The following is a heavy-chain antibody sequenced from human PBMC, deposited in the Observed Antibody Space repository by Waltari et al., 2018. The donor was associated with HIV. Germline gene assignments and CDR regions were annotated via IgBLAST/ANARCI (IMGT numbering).Heavy chain of an antibody. CDR2: INHAGAT. J-gene: IGHJ6*02. V-gene: IGHV4-34*01. Sequence: QVRLQEWGTGVLKPSETLSLSCAMYDGSFIGYYWTWIRQSPGRGLKWIGEINHAGATNYNPSLRSRLIFSIDTSKKQFYMKLTSVTVADTATYFCARGYAAAAPYFGLDVWGQGTTVTVSS. CDR3: ARGYAAAAPYFGLDV. CDR1: DGSFIGYY. D-gene: IGHD6-13*01.